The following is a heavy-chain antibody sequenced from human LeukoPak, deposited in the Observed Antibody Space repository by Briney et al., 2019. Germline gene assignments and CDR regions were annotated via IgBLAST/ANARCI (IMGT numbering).Heavy chain of an antibody. V-gene: IGHV4-59*08. J-gene: IGHJ4*02. Sequence: PSETLSLTCTVSGGSISRYYWSWIRQPPGKGLKWIGYILYSGTTNSNPSLKSRVNISLDTSNNQISLKLTSVTAADTAVYFCARMGGYSGYATHWGQGILVTVSS. D-gene: IGHD5-12*01. CDR1: GGSISRYY. CDR2: ILYSGTT. CDR3: ARMGGYSGYATH.